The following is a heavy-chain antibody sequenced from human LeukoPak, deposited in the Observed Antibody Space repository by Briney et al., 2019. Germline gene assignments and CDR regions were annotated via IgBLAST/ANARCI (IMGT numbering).Heavy chain of an antibody. CDR3: ARGVPEYYDFWSGYFYYFDY. J-gene: IGHJ4*02. CDR2: IYYSGST. Sequence: NPSETLSLTCTVSGGSISSYYWSWIWQPPGKGLEWIGYIYYSGSTNYNPSLKSRVTISVDTSKNQFSLKLTSVTAADTAVYYCARGVPEYYDFWSGYFYYFDYWGQGTLVTVSS. V-gene: IGHV4-59*01. CDR1: GGSISSYY. D-gene: IGHD3-3*01.